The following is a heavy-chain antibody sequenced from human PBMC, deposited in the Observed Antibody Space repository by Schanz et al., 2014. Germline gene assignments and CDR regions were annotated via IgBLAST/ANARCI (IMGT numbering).Heavy chain of an antibody. CDR2: IIPILGIA. CDR1: GGTFNSYT. V-gene: IGHV1-69*02. Sequence: QVQLVQSGAEVKKPGSSMKVSCKASGGTFNSYTINWVRQAPGQGLEWMGRIIPILGIANYAQKFQGRVTITADRSTSTAYMELSSLRSDDTALYYCATMWAYCTITTCHTLEPFDVWVQGTLXTVSS. CDR3: ATMWAYCTITTCHTLEPFDV. D-gene: IGHD2-2*01. J-gene: IGHJ1*01.